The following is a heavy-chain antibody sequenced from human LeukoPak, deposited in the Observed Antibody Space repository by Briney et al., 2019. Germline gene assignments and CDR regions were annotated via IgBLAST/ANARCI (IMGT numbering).Heavy chain of an antibody. V-gene: IGHV3-7*01. J-gene: IGHJ4*02. Sequence: GGSLRLSCAAYGFSLSGYWMSWVRQAPGKGLEWVARLHADGNEKYFVHSVKGRFTVFRDNARNSLYLQMNSLRAEDTAVYYCARGGYSFDYLGQGTLVTVSS. CDR3: ARGGYSFDY. CDR2: LHADGNEK. D-gene: IGHD5-12*01. CDR1: GFSLSGYW.